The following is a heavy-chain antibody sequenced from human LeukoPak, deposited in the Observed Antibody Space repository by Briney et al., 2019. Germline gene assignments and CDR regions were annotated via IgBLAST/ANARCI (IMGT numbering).Heavy chain of an antibody. J-gene: IGHJ4*02. Sequence: ASVKVSCKASGNTFTNNGISWVRQAPGQGLEWMGWISAYNGNTNYAQKFQGRVTITADKSTSTAYMELSSLRSEDTAVYYCARAYCSGGSCRDSWVYWGQGTLVTVSS. CDR2: ISAYNGNT. D-gene: IGHD2-15*01. CDR3: ARAYCSGGSCRDSWVY. V-gene: IGHV1-18*01. CDR1: GNTFTNNG.